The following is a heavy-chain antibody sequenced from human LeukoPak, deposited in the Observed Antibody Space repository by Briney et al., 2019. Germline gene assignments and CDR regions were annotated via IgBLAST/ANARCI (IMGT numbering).Heavy chain of an antibody. Sequence: ASVKVSCEASGYTFTSHHINWVRQATGQGLEWMGWMSPDSGNAGFAQKFQGRITMTRNTSISTAYMELSSLRSEDTALYYCTGGHFCSSTRCFEGVVVFEIWGQGTMLFVFS. CDR1: GYTFTSHH. D-gene: IGHD2-2*01. CDR3: TGGHFCSSTRCFEGVVVFEI. J-gene: IGHJ3*02. V-gene: IGHV1-8*01. CDR2: MSPDSGNA.